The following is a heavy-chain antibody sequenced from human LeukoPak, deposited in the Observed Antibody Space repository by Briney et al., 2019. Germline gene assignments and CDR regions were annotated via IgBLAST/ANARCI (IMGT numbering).Heavy chain of an antibody. CDR3: ATSGGRWLQMSPVDY. V-gene: IGHV1-18*01. Sequence: ASVKVSFKTSGYTFTSYGISWVRQAPGQGLEWMGWISAENGNTNYAQRFQGRVTMTTDTSTSTAYMELRSLRSDDTAVYYCATSGGRWLQMSPVDYWGQGTLVTVSS. J-gene: IGHJ4*02. CDR1: GYTFTSYG. D-gene: IGHD5-24*01. CDR2: ISAENGNT.